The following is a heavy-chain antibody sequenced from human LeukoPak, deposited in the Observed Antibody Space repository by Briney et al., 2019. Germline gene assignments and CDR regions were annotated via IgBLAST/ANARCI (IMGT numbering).Heavy chain of an antibody. V-gene: IGHV4-39*02. J-gene: IGHJ4*02. Sequence: PSETLSLTCTVSGGSISSSSYYWGWIRQPPGKGLEWIGSIYYSGSTYYNPSLKSRVTISVDTSKNQFSLKLSSVTAADTAVYYCARESGGSYFEGDLNHPGYYFDYWGQGTLVTVSS. CDR1: GGSISSSSYY. CDR3: ARESGGSYFEGDLNHPGYYFDY. D-gene: IGHD1-26*01. CDR2: IYYSGST.